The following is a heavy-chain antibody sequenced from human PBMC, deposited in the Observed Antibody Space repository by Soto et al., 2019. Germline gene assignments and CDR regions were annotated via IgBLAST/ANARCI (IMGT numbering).Heavy chain of an antibody. J-gene: IGHJ3*02. CDR1: GFTFSSYS. CDR3: ARDARLYYDSSGNSGAFAI. Sequence: EVQLVESGGGLVKPGGSLRLSCAASGFTFSSYSMNWVRQAPGKGLEWVSSISSSSSYIYYADSVKGRFTISRDNAKNSLYLQMNSLRAEDTAVYYCARDARLYYDSSGNSGAFAIWGQGTMVTVSS. V-gene: IGHV3-21*01. D-gene: IGHD3-22*01. CDR2: ISSSSSYI.